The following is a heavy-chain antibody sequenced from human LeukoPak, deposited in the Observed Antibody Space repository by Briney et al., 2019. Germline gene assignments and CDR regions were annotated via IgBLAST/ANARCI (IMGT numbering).Heavy chain of an antibody. CDR3: ARTYSSGIDAFDI. J-gene: IGHJ3*02. CDR2: IEQDGSEK. V-gene: IGHV3-7*04. CDR1: GFTSSTYW. Sequence: GGPLRLPRAAPGFTSSTYWMSWVRQAPRKGLQSVANIEQDGSEKYYVDSVKGRFTISRDNAQNSLYLQMNSLRAEDTAVYYCARTYSSGIDAFDIWGQGTMVTVSS. D-gene: IGHD6-19*01.